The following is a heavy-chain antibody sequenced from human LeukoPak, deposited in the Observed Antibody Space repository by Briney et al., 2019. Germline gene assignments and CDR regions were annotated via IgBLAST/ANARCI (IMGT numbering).Heavy chain of an antibody. D-gene: IGHD2-2*01. CDR2: INRDGSEK. CDR3: AKWGPYCNSNSCPALDY. J-gene: IGHJ4*02. Sequence: PGGSLRLSCAASGFTFSTYWMSWVRQAPGKGLEWVANINRDGSEKYYGDSVKGRFTISRDNAENSLFLQMNSLGADDTAVYYCAKWGPYCNSNSCPALDYWGQEALVTASS. CDR1: GFTFSTYW. V-gene: IGHV3-7*01.